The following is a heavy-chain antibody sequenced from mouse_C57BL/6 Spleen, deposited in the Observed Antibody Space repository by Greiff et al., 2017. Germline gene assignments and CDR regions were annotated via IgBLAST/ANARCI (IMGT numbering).Heavy chain of an antibody. D-gene: IGHD2-2*01. CDR3: ASVGYGYGGGAWFAY. CDR1: GYTFTSYW. Sequence: VQLQQPGAELVKPGASVKMSCKASGYTFTSYWITWVKQRPGQGLEWIGDIYPGSGSTNYNEKFKSKATVTVDTSSSTAYMQLSSLTSEESAVYYGASVGYGYGGGAWFAYRGQRPLVTAAA. V-gene: IGHV1-55*01. CDR2: IYPGSGST. J-gene: IGHJ3*01.